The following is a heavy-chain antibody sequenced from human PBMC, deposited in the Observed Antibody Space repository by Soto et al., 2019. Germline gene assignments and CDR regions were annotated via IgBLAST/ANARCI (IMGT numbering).Heavy chain of an antibody. CDR1: GVTFSYYP. CDR3: ARVPGDIVAILYISPLDGREPLPDVDV. V-gene: IGHV3-30*04. CDR2: ISFDGSNK. D-gene: IGHD5-12*01. J-gene: IGHJ6*02. Sequence: QMQLVESGGGAVQPGRSLRLSCAASGVTFSYYPMHWVRQAPGKGLEWVAVISFDGSNKYYADSVKGRFTISRDNTKNTLYLQMNSLSGEDTAVYYCARVPGDIVAILYISPLDGREPLPDVDVWGQGTTVTVSS.